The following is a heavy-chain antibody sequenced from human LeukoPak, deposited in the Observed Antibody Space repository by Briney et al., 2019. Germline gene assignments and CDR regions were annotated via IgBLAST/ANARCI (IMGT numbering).Heavy chain of an antibody. CDR1: GGSISSGDYY. CDR3: AREKPEARELPEGYNWFDP. J-gene: IGHJ5*02. V-gene: IGHV4-30-4*08. CDR2: IYYSGSS. Sequence: SETLSLTCTVSGGSISSGDYYWSWIRQPPGKGLEWIGYIYYSGSSYYNPSLKSRVTISVDTSKNQFSLKLSSVTAADTAVYYCAREKPEARELPEGYNWFDPWGQGTLVTVSS. D-gene: IGHD1-26*01.